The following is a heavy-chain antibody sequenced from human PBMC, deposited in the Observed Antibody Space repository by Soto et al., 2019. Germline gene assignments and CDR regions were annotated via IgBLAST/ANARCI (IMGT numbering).Heavy chain of an antibody. V-gene: IGHV3-11*04. Sequence: PGGSLRLSCASSGFTFSDYYMIWIRQATGKGLEWVAVISSSGSNKYYADSVKGRFTISRDSAKKTVYLQMNSLRAEDTAVYFCARELRDSHIHFDHWGQGTRVTVSS. CDR2: ISSSGSNK. CDR1: GFTFSDYY. J-gene: IGHJ5*02. D-gene: IGHD2-21*02. CDR3: ARELRDSHIHFDH.